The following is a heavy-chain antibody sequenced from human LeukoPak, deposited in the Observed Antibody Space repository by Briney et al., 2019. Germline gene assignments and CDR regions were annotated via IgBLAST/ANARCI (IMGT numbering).Heavy chain of an antibody. CDR1: GGTFSSYA. D-gene: IGHD2-21*01. V-gene: IGHV1-69*13. CDR3: ARAPSLLPGDAFDI. Sequence: SVKVSCKASGGTFSSYAISWVRQAPGQGLEWMGGIIPIFGTANYAQKFQGRVTITADESTSTAYMELSSLRSEDTAVYYCARAPSLLPGDAFDIWGQGTMVTVSS. J-gene: IGHJ3*02. CDR2: IIPIFGTA.